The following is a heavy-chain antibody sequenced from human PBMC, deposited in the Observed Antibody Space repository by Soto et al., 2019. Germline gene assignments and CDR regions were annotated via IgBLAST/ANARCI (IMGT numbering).Heavy chain of an antibody. J-gene: IGHJ4*02. CDR1: GYAFDTSG. CDR2: ISTYNGRT. D-gene: IGHD3-3*01. V-gene: IGHV1-18*01. Sequence: GASVKVSCKTSGYAFDTSGVTWVRQAPGEGLEWMGWISTYNGRTRYAQRFQGRLTMTTDTVSTTVHIQLKSLTYEDTAVYYCARVRPQFWKEFDYWCQGTLVTVSS. CDR3: ARVRPQFWKEFDY.